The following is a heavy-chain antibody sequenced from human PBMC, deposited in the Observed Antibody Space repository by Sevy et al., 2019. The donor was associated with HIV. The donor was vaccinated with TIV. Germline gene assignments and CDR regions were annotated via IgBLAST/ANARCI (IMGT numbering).Heavy chain of an antibody. V-gene: IGHV4-34*01. CDR2: INHSGST. CDR3: ARTEQQLVTPFDY. J-gene: IGHJ4*02. Sequence: SETLSLTCAVYGGSFSGYYWSWIRQPPGKGLEWIGEINHSGSTNYNPSLKSRGTISVDTSKNQFSLKLSSVTAADTVVYYCARTEQQLVTPFDYWGQGTLVTVSS. CDR1: GGSFSGYY. D-gene: IGHD6-13*01.